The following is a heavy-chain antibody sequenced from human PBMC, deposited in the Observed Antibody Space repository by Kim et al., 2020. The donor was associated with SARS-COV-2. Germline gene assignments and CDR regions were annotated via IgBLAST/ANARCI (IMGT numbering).Heavy chain of an antibody. CDR3: ARRGLYFSGGSCYSSYYYYGMDG. V-gene: IGHV4-34*01. CDR2: INHSGST. J-gene: IGHJ6*02. D-gene: IGHD2-15*01. CDR1: GGSFSGYY. Sequence: SETLSLTCAVYGGSFSGYYWSWIRQPPGKGLEWIGEINHSGSTNYNPSLKSRVTISVDTSKNQFSLKLSSVTAADTAVYYCARRGLYFSGGSCYSSYYYYGMDGWGQGTTVTVSS.